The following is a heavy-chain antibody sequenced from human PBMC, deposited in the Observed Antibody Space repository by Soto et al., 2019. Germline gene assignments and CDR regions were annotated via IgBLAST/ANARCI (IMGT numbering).Heavy chain of an antibody. V-gene: IGHV4-4*02. J-gene: IGHJ6*02. CDR2: IYHSGST. Sequence: PSETLSLTCAVSGGSISSSNWWSWVRQPPGKGLERIGEIYHSGSTNYNPSLKSRVTISVDKSKNQFSLKLSSVTAADTAVYYCARARAPVAGSPNYYYGMDVWGQGTTVTVSS. CDR1: GGSISSSNW. D-gene: IGHD6-19*01. CDR3: ARARAPVAGSPNYYYGMDV.